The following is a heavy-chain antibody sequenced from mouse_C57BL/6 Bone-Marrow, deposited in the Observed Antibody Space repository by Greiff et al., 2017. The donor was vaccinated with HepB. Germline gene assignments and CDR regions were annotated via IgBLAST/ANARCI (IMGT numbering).Heavy chain of an antibody. J-gene: IGHJ2*01. D-gene: IGHD1-1*01. CDR1: GYAFSSSW. Sequence: QVQLQQSGPELVKPGASVKISCKASGYAFSSSWMNWVKQRPGKGLEWIGRIYPGDGDTNYNGKFKGKATLTADKSSSTAYMQLSSLTSEDSAVYFCLLPRDYFDYWGQGTTLTVSS. CDR2: IYPGDGDT. CDR3: LLPRDYFDY. V-gene: IGHV1-82*01.